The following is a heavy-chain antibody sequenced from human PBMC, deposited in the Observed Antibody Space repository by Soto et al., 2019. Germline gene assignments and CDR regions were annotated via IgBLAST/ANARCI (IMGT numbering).Heavy chain of an antibody. CDR2: IYNRGTT. J-gene: IGHJ4*02. D-gene: IGHD3-22*01. Sequence: PSETLSLTCTVSGVSISDDNYYWSWIRQPPGKDLEWIGHIYNRGTTYYNPSLESRVTISADTSENQFSLKVNSVTVADTAVYYCASTYYTGSSGPFDYWGRGTLVTVSS. V-gene: IGHV4-30-4*01. CDR1: GVSISDDNYY. CDR3: ASTYYTGSSGPFDY.